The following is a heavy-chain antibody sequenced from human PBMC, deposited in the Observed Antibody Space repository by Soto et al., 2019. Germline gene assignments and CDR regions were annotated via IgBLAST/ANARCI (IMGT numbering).Heavy chain of an antibody. Sequence: LSLTCNVSGGSMRSYYWTWMRQSPGKGLEWLGNVFYSGNTNLNPSLRDRLSISVDTSKNKFSLMLNSVTAADTAVYYCARDLICCGMDVWGQGTTVTVSS. CDR3: ARDLICCGMDV. CDR2: VFYSGNT. J-gene: IGHJ6*02. V-gene: IGHV4-59*01. CDR1: GGSMRSYY. D-gene: IGHD2-8*01.